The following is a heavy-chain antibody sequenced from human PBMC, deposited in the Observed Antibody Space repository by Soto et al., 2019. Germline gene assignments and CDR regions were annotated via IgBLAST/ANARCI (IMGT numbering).Heavy chain of an antibody. CDR1: GGSISSYY. V-gene: IGHV4-59*08. CDR2: IYYSGST. CDR3: ARGRSSWVPINDY. D-gene: IGHD6-13*01. J-gene: IGHJ4*02. Sequence: PSETLSLTCTVSGGSISSYYWSWIRQPPGKGLEWIGYIYYSGSTNYNPSLKSRVTISVDTSKNQFSLKLSSVTAADTAVYYCARGRSSWVPINDYWGQGTRVTVSS.